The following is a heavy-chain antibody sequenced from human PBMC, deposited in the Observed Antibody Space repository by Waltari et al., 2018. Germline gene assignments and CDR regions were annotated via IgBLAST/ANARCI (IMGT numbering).Heavy chain of an antibody. V-gene: IGHV4-31*03. CDR2: IYYSGST. CDR1: GGSISSGGYY. J-gene: IGHJ4*02. CDR3: ARGDDLWSGYFVY. D-gene: IGHD3-3*01. Sequence: QVQLQESGPGLVKPSQTLSLTCTVSGGSISSGGYYWSWIRQHPGKGLEWIGYIYYSGSTYYNPSLKSRVTRSVDTSKNQFSLKRSSVTAADTAVYYCARGDDLWSGYFVYWGQGTLVTVSS.